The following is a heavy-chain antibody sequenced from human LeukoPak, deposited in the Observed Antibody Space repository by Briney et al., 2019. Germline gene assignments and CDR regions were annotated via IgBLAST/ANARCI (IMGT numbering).Heavy chain of an antibody. CDR1: GGSMNSYY. J-gene: IGHJ4*02. Sequence: SETLSLTCSVSGGSMNSYYWSWIRQSPGKGLERIGYIYYSGSTNYNPSLKSRVTISVDTSKNQFSLKLSSVTAADTAVYYCARHVWLQPFDYWGQGTLVTVSS. CDR2: IYYSGST. D-gene: IGHD3-9*01. V-gene: IGHV4-59*08. CDR3: ARHVWLQPFDY.